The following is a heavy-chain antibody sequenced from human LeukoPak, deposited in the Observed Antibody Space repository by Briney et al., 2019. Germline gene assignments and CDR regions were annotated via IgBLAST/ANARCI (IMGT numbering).Heavy chain of an antibody. CDR2: ISSSGSTI. Sequence: GGSLRLSCAASGFTFSSYEMNWVRQAPGKGLEWVSYISSSGSTIYYADSVKGRFTISRDNAKNSLYLQMNSLRAEDTAVCYCARAWGTSCYSGGDYWGQGTLVTVSS. CDR3: ARAWGTSCYSGGDY. D-gene: IGHD2-2*02. J-gene: IGHJ4*02. CDR1: GFTFSSYE. V-gene: IGHV3-48*03.